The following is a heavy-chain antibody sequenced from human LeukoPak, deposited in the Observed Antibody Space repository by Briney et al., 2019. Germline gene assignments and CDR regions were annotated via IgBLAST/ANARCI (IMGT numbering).Heavy chain of an antibody. Sequence: ASVKVSCKASGYSFTSYGIGWVRQAPGQGLEWMGWISAYNGNTKYPQKFQGRVTMTTDTSTSTAHMELKSLRSDDTAVYYCARRVGGLRYFDSWGPGTLVTVSS. D-gene: IGHD1-26*01. CDR1: GYSFTSYG. CDR2: ISAYNGNT. V-gene: IGHV1-18*01. CDR3: ARRVGGLRYFDS. J-gene: IGHJ4*02.